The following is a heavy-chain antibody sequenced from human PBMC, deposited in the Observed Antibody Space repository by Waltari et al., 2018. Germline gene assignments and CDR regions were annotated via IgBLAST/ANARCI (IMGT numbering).Heavy chain of an antibody. CDR3: AADRGYNNILTAYGMWFDF. CDR1: GFIFNDYF. J-gene: IGHJ4*02. D-gene: IGHD3-9*01. V-gene: IGHV1-2*02. CDR2: INPNSGT. Sequence: QVQLVQSGAEVRKSGASVKVSCKASGFIFNDYFIHWVRQAPGQGLEWMGWINPNSGTNFAQKFRGRVTLARDTSLTTASMDLFSLTSDDTAVYYCAADRGYNNILTAYGMWFDFWGQGTLVTVSS.